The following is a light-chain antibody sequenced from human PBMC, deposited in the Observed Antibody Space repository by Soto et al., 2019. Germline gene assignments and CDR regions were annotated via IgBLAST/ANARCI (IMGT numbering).Light chain of an antibody. J-gene: IGKJ1*01. CDR2: DAS. CDR3: PQYHYWWT. V-gene: IGKV3-15*01. CDR1: QSISRS. Sequence: EIVLTQSPAILSVSPGERATLSCRASQSISRSLAWYQQKPGQAPRLLISDASTRATGIPARFSGSGSGTEFTLTISSLQSEDFAVYYCPQYHYWWTFGQGTKVDIK.